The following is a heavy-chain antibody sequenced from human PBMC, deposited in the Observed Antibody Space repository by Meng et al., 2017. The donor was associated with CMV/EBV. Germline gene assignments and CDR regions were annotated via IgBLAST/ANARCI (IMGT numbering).Heavy chain of an antibody. J-gene: IGHJ4*02. CDR2: ISYDGSNK. D-gene: IGHD2-2*01. CDR3: ARVWCSSASCAIFDY. CDR1: GFTFSNSA. Sequence: GGSLRLSCAASGFTFSNSAMHWVRQAPGKGLEWVAVISYDGSNKYYADSVEGRFTISRDNSKNTLYLQMNNLRAEDTAVYYCARVWCSSASCAIFDYWGQGTLVTVSS. V-gene: IGHV3-30*04.